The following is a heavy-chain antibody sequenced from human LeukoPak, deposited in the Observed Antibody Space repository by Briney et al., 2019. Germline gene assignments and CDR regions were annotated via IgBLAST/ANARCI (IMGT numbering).Heavy chain of an antibody. D-gene: IGHD3-10*01. V-gene: IGHV3-48*03. CDR2: ISTSGTTI. Sequence: GGSLRLSCAASGFTFSSYEMNWVRQAPGKGLEWVSYISTSGTTIYYADSVKGRFTISRDNAKNSLYLQMNSLRAEDTAVYYCARVGYYGSGSNFDYWGQGTLVTVSS. CDR3: ARVGYYGSGSNFDY. CDR1: GFTFSSYE. J-gene: IGHJ4*02.